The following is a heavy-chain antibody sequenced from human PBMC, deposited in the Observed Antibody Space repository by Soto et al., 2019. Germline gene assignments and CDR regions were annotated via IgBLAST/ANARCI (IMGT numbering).Heavy chain of an antibody. CDR2: ISGSGGST. CDR1: GFTFSSYA. D-gene: IGHD6-19*01. Sequence: GGSLRLSCAASGFTFSSYAMSWVRQAPGKGLEWVSAISGSGGSTYYADSVKGRFTISRDNSKNTLYLQMNSLRAEDTAVYYCAKGALAVAVYYWYFDLWGRGTLVTVSS. J-gene: IGHJ2*01. CDR3: AKGALAVAVYYWYFDL. V-gene: IGHV3-23*01.